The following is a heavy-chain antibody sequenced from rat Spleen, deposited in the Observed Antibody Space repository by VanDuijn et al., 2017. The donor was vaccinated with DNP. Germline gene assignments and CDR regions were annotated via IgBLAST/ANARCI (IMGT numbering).Heavy chain of an antibody. CDR1: GYTFTSYY. Sequence: QVQLQQSGAELAKPGSSVMISCKASGYTFTSYYIGWIKQTTGQGLEYIGYINPGRGGTNYNEKFKGKATLTVDTSSNTAFMQLSSLTPDDSAVYYCARRRLPYWYFDFWGPGTMVTVSS. D-gene: IGHD1-4*01. J-gene: IGHJ1*01. V-gene: IGHV1-43*01. CDR2: INPGRGGT. CDR3: ARRRLPYWYFDF.